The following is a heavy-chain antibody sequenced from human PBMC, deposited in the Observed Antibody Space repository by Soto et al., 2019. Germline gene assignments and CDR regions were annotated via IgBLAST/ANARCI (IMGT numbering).Heavy chain of an antibody. CDR2: IKEDGSEK. CDR1: GFTFSNYW. Sequence: EVQLVESGGGLVQPGGSLRLSCAASGFTFSNYWMTWVRQAPGKGLEWVANIKEDGSEKHYVDSVEGRFTISRDNAKNSLYLQMNSLRVEDTAVYFCSRDVVVGAKALNYWGQGALVTVSS. J-gene: IGHJ4*02. V-gene: IGHV3-7*01. D-gene: IGHD2-15*01. CDR3: SRDVVVGAKALNY.